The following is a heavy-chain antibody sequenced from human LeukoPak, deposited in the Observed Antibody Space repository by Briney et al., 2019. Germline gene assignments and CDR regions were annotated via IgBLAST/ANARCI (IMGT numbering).Heavy chain of an antibody. Sequence: QPGGSLRLSCAASGFTVSSNYMSWVRQAPGKGLEWVSVIYSGGSTYYADSVKGRFTISRDNSKNTLYLQMNSLRAEDTAVYYCAKKEEAAADDGVDYWGQGTLVTVSS. CDR3: AKKEEAAADDGVDY. CDR2: IYSGGST. CDR1: GFTVSSNY. D-gene: IGHD6-13*01. V-gene: IGHV3-53*01. J-gene: IGHJ4*02.